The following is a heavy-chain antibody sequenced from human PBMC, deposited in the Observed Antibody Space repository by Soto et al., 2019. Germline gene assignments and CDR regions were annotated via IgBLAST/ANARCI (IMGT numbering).Heavy chain of an antibody. J-gene: IGHJ4*02. V-gene: IGHV3-23*01. CDR1: GFTFSSYA. CDR2: ISGSGGST. CDR3: AKDYRGYDYIWGSYRYDFDY. Sequence: GGSLRLSCAASGFTFSSYAMNWIRQAPGKGLEWVSAISGSGGSTYYADSVKGRFTISRDNSKNTLYLQMNSLRAEDTAVYYCAKDYRGYDYIWGSYRYDFDYWGQGTLVTVSS. D-gene: IGHD3-16*02.